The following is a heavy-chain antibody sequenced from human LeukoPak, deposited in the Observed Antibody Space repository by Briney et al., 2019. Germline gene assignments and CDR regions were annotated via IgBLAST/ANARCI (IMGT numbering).Heavy chain of an antibody. D-gene: IGHD4-17*01. Sequence: SETLALTCAVSDDSFSSHYWTWIRQPPGKGLEWIGYISYIGTTNYNPSLKSRVTLSIDTSKNQFSLKLRSVTAADTAVYYCARDLVTVTKGFDIWGQGTMVSVSS. CDR2: ISYIGTT. J-gene: IGHJ3*02. CDR1: DDSFSSHY. V-gene: IGHV4-59*11. CDR3: ARDLVTVTKGFDI.